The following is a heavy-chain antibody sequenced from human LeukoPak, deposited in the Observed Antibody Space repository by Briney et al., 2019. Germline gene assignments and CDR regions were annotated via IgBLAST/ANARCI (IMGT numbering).Heavy chain of an antibody. J-gene: IGHJ5*02. V-gene: IGHV3-23*01. CDR1: GFTFSSYA. Sequence: PGGSLRLSCAASGFTFSSYAMSWVRQAPGKGLEWVSAISGSGGSTYHADSVKGRFTISRDNSKNTLYLQMNSLRAEDTAVYYCAKDPKGYFDWLFWFDPWGQGTLVTVSS. CDR2: ISGSGGST. CDR3: AKDPKGYFDWLFWFDP. D-gene: IGHD3-9*01.